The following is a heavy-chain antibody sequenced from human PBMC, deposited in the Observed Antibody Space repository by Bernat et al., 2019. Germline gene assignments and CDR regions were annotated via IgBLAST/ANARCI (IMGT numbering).Heavy chain of an antibody. CDR3: ASRLRFLAWLSPLDYYYYMDV. J-gene: IGHJ6*03. V-gene: IGHV7-4-1*02. D-gene: IGHD3-3*01. Sequence: QVQLVQSGSELKKPGASVKVSCKASGYTFTSYAMNWVRQAPGQGLEWMGWINTNTGNPTYAQGFTGRFVFSLDTSVSTAYLQISSLKAEDTAVYYCASRLRFLAWLSPLDYYYYMDVWGKGTTVTVSS. CDR1: GYTFTSYA. CDR2: INTNTGNP.